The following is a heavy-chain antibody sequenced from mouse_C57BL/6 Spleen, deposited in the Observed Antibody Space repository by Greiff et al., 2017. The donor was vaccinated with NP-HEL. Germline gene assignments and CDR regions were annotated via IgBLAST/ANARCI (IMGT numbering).Heavy chain of an antibody. CDR1: GYTFTSYW. CDR3: ARRLPYYFDY. CDR2: IDPSDSYT. Sequence: QVQLQQPGAELVKPGASVKLSCKASGYTFTSYWMQWVKQRPGQGLEWIGEIDPSDSYTNSNQKFKGKATLTVDTSSSTAYMQLSSLTSEDSAVYYCARRLPYYFDYWGKGTTLTVSS. V-gene: IGHV1-50*01. J-gene: IGHJ2*01.